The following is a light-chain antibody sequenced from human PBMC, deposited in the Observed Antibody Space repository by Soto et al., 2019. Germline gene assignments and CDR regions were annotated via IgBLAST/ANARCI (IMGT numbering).Light chain of an antibody. J-gene: IGLJ3*02. CDR3: CSYAGSLWV. Sequence: QSALTQPRSVSGSPGQSVTISCTGTSGDVGLYNYVSWYQQHPGKAPKLMIYDVSKPPSGVPDRFSGSKSGNTASLTISGLQAEDEADYYCCSYAGSLWVFGGGTKLTVL. CDR1: SGDVGLYNY. CDR2: DVS. V-gene: IGLV2-11*01.